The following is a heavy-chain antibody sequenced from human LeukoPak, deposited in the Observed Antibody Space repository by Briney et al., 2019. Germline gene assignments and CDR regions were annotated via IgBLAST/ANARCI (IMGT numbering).Heavy chain of an antibody. Sequence: PGSSLRLSCEASGFTFSSYGMHWVRQAPGKGLEWVAVISYDGSNKYYADSVKGRFTISRDNSKNTLYLQMNSLRAEDTAVYYCAKDPGYSYDYFDNWGQGTLVTVSS. CDR2: ISYDGSNK. V-gene: IGHV3-30*18. CDR1: GFTFSSYG. CDR3: AKDPGYSYDYFDN. J-gene: IGHJ4*02. D-gene: IGHD5-18*01.